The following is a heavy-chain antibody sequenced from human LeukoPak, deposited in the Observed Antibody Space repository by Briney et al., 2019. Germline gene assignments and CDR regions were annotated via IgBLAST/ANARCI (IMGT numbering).Heavy chain of an antibody. CDR3: ARHPAYCGGDCYEFDY. V-gene: IGHV5-51*01. Sequence: GESLQISCKGSGYSFTSYWIGWVRQLPGKGLEWMGIIYPGDSDTRYSPSFQGQVTISADKSISTAYLQWSSLKASDTAMYYCARHPAYCGGDCYEFDYWGQGTLVTVSS. CDR2: IYPGDSDT. J-gene: IGHJ4*02. CDR1: GYSFTSYW. D-gene: IGHD2-21*02.